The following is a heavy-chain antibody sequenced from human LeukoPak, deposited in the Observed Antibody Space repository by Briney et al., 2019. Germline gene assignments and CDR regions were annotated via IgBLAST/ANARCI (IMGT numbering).Heavy chain of an antibody. D-gene: IGHD3-10*01. Sequence: ASVKVSCKASGYMFSSYGSTGMRQAPGQGLEWMGWISAYNGNTKSAQNLQGRVIMTTDTSTNTAHMELRSLRSDDTAVYYCARIASDGSGTNHYWGQGTQVIVSS. CDR3: ARIASDGSGTNHY. J-gene: IGHJ4*02. V-gene: IGHV1-18*01. CDR2: ISAYNGNT. CDR1: GYMFSSYG.